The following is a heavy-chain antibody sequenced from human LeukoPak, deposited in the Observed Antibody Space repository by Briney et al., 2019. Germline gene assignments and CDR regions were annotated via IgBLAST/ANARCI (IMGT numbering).Heavy chain of an antibody. CDR1: GGSISSSSYY. CDR2: IYYSGRT. D-gene: IGHD2-15*01. V-gene: IGHV4-39*01. CDR3: ARRAYCSGGTCYSDY. Sequence: SETLSLTCTVSGGSISSSSYYWGWIRQPPGKGLEWIGSIYYSGRTYYNPSLKSRVTTSVDTSKNQFSLKLSSVTAADTAVYYCARRAYCSGGTCYSDYWGQGTLVTVSS. J-gene: IGHJ4*02.